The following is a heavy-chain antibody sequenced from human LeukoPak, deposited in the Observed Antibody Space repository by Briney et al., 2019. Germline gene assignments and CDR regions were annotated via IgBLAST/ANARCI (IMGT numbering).Heavy chain of an antibody. CDR3: ARDPTPTYYYDSSGSN. D-gene: IGHD3-22*01. J-gene: IGHJ4*02. CDR2: ISSSSSYI. Sequence: PGGSLRLSCAASGFTFSSYSMNWVRQAPGKGLEWVSSISSSSSYIYYADSVKGRFTISRDNAKNSLYLQMNSLRAEGTAVYYCARDPTPTYYYDSSGSNWGQGTLVTVSS. CDR1: GFTFSSYS. V-gene: IGHV3-21*01.